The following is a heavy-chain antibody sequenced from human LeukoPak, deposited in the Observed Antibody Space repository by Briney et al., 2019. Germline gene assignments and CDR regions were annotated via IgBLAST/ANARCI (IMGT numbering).Heavy chain of an antibody. CDR2: TSTKTGNT. D-gene: IGHD2-2*01. Sequence: ASVKVSCKASGYSFTQNGISWVRQAPGQGLEWMGWTSTKTGNTKYAQKFQDRVTMTTDSATTTAYMELRRLRSDDTAMYYCARDVQYYQSDWGQGTLVTVFS. CDR1: GYSFTQNG. CDR3: ARDVQYYQSD. J-gene: IGHJ4*02. V-gene: IGHV1-18*01.